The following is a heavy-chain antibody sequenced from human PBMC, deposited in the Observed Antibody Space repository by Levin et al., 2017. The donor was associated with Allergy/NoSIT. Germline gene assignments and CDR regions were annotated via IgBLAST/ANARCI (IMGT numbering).Heavy chain of an antibody. CDR3: ARDFATTVLNRWAWDH. CDR2: IYSDGNT. J-gene: IGHJ4*02. Sequence: GGSLRLSCAASGFTVSTNYLSWVRQAPGKGLEWVSLIYSDGNTDYAHSVKGRFTMSRDTSKNTVYLQMNSLSAEDTAVYYCARDFATTVLNRWAWDHWGQGTLVTVSS. D-gene: IGHD4-17*01. V-gene: IGHV3-53*01. CDR1: GFTVSTNY.